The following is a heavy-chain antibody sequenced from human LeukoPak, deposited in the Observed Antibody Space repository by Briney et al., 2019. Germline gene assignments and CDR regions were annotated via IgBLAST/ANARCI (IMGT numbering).Heavy chain of an antibody. V-gene: IGHV3-23*01. Sequence: GGSLRLSCAASGFTFSSYWMHWVRQAPGKGLEWVSAISGGSVSTYYADSVKGRFTISRDNSKNTLYLQMNSLRAGDTAVFYCAKSSGASTFRAAFDIWGQGTMVTVSS. CDR2: ISGGSVST. D-gene: IGHD1-26*01. CDR3: AKSSGASTFRAAFDI. CDR1: GFTFSSYW. J-gene: IGHJ3*02.